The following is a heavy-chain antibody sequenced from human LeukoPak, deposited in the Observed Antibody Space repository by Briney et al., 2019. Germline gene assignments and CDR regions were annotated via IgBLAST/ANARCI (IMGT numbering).Heavy chain of an antibody. J-gene: IGHJ4*02. CDR2: IYPGDSDT. Sequence: GESLKISCKGSGYSFTSYWIGWVRQMPGKGVVWMGIIYPGDSDTRYSPSFQGQVTISADKSISTAYLQWSSLKASDTAMYYCARVPTEWISNYFDYWGQGTLVTVSS. CDR3: ARVPTEWISNYFDY. CDR1: GYSFTSYW. V-gene: IGHV5-51*01. D-gene: IGHD5-12*01.